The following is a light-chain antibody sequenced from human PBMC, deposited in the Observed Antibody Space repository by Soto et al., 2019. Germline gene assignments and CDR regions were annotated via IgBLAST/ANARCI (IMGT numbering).Light chain of an antibody. Sequence: QSALTQPRSVSGSPGQSVTISCTGTSSDVGGYNYVSWYQQHPGKAPKLMIYDVSKRPSGVPDRFSGSKSGNTASLTISGLQAEDEADYYCCSYAGSYTFMVFGGRTKLTVL. CDR1: SSDVGGYNY. J-gene: IGLJ2*01. V-gene: IGLV2-11*01. CDR3: CSYAGSYTFMV. CDR2: DVS.